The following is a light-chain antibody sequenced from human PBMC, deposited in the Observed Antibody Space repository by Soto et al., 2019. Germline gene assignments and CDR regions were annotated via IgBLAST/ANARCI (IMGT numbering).Light chain of an antibody. CDR3: NSYAGWIYV. Sequence: QSALTQPPSASGSPGQSVTISCTGTSSDVGGYNYVSWYQHHPGKAPKLMIFEVNKRPSGVPDRFSGSKFGNTASLTVSGLQAEEEADYYCNSYAGWIYVFGTGTKVTVL. CDR1: SSDVGGYNY. V-gene: IGLV2-8*01. J-gene: IGLJ1*01. CDR2: EVN.